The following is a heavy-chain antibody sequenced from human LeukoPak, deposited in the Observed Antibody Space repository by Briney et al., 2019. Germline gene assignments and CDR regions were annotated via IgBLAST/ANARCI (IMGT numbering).Heavy chain of an antibody. J-gene: IGHJ4*02. V-gene: IGHV1-3*01. Sequence: ASVKVSCKASGYTFTSYALHWVRQAPGQRVEWMGWINAGNGDTKYSQKFQGRVTITRDTSASTAYMELSSLRSEDTAVYHCARGYCGSTSCQYYFDYWGQGTLVTVSS. D-gene: IGHD2-2*01. CDR3: ARGYCGSTSCQYYFDY. CDR1: GYTFTSYA. CDR2: INAGNGDT.